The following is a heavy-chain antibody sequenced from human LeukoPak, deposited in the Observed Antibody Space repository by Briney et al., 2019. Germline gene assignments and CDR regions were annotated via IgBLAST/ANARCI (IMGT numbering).Heavy chain of an antibody. D-gene: IGHD2-21*02. J-gene: IGHJ4*02. CDR1: GFTFSSYA. V-gene: IGHV3-30-3*01. Sequence: PGGSLRLSCAASGFTFSSYAMHWVRQAPGKGLEWVAVISYDGSNKYYADSVKGRFTISRDNSKNTLYLQMNSLRAEDTAVYYCARGGDYGYFDYWGQGTLVTVSS. CDR3: ARGGDYGYFDY. CDR2: ISYDGSNK.